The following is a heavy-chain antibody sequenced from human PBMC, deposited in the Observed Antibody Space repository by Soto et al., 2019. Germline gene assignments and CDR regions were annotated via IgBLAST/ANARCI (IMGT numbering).Heavy chain of an antibody. Sequence: QIQLVQSGAEEKKPGASVKVSCKASGYTFTGYAMHWVRQAPGQRLEWMGWINAGNGNTKYSQKFQGRVTITRDTSASAAYMELSSLSSEDTAVYYCARAVAVAADFDYWGQGTLVTVPS. CDR2: INAGNGNT. CDR1: GYTFTGYA. V-gene: IGHV1-3*05. J-gene: IGHJ4*02. CDR3: ARAVAVAADFDY. D-gene: IGHD6-19*01.